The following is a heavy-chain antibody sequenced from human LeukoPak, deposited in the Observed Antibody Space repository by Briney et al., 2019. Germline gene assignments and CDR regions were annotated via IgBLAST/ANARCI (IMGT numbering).Heavy chain of an antibody. Sequence: SETLSLTCAVYGGSFSGYYWSWIRQPPGKGLEWIGYIYYSGSTNYNPSLKSRVTISVDTSKNQFSLKLSSVTAADTAVYYCARVGGDYGLYFDYWGQGTLVTVSS. J-gene: IGHJ4*02. CDR3: ARVGGDYGLYFDY. V-gene: IGHV4-59*12. D-gene: IGHD4-17*01. CDR1: GGSFSGYY. CDR2: IYYSGST.